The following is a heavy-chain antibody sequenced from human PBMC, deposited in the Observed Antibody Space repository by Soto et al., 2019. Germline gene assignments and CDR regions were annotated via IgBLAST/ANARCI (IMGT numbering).Heavy chain of an antibody. CDR1: GGSIISSSYY. CDR3: ARLKLWSTLDAFDI. CDR2: IYYSGST. Sequence: PLETLPLTCTVSGGSIISSSYYWGWIRKPPGKGLEWIGSIYYSGSTYYNPSLKSRVTISVDTSKNQFSLKLSSVTAADTAVYYCARLKLWSTLDAFDIWGQGTMLTVSS. V-gene: IGHV4-39*01. J-gene: IGHJ3*02. D-gene: IGHD5-18*01.